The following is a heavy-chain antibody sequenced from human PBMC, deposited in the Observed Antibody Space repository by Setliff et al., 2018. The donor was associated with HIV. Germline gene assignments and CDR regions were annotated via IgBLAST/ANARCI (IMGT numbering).Heavy chain of an antibody. D-gene: IGHD3-22*01. J-gene: IGHJ6*02. CDR3: ARSFPYYYESGGVYAMDV. CDR1: GGSISSYY. CDR2: ISWSGGGT. V-gene: IGHV3-20*04. Sequence: ETLSLTCTVSGGSISSYYWSWVRQVPGKGLEWVSGISWSGGGTGYAASVKGRFTISRDDAKNSLYLQMSSLRVEDTALYFCARSFPYYYESGGVYAMDVWGLGTTVTVSS.